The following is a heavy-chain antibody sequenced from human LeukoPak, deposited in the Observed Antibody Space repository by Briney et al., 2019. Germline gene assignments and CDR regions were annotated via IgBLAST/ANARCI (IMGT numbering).Heavy chain of an antibody. CDR3: ARECYGSGNPTY. D-gene: IGHD3-10*01. J-gene: IGHJ4*02. CDR1: GFTFSSYS. CDR2: ISSSSSYI. Sequence: PGGSLRLSCAASGFTFSSYSMNWVRQAPGKGLEWVSSISSSSSYIYYADSVKGRFTISRDNAKNSLYLQMNSLRAEDTAVYYCARECYGSGNPTYWGQGTLVTVSS. V-gene: IGHV3-21*01.